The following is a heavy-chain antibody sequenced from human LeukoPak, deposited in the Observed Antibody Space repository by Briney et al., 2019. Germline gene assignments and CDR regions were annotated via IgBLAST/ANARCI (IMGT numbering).Heavy chain of an antibody. D-gene: IGHD1-7*01. CDR2: MNPNSGNT. J-gene: IGHJ3*02. CDR3: ARGQGTGTTHAFDI. Sequence: GASVKVSCKASGYTFTSYGINWVRQATGQGLEWMGWMNPNSGNTGYAQKFQGRVTITRNTSISTAYMELSSLRSEDTAVYYCARGQGTGTTHAFDIWGQGTMVTVSS. CDR1: GYTFTSYG. V-gene: IGHV1-8*03.